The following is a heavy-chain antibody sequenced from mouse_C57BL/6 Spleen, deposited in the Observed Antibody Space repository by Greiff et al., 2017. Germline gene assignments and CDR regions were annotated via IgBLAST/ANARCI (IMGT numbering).Heavy chain of an antibody. CDR1: GYTFTSYG. D-gene: IGHD1-1*01. CDR2: IYPRSGNT. J-gene: IGHJ2*01. Sequence: QVQLKESGAELARPGASVKLSCKASGYTFTSYGISWVKQRTGQGLEWIGEIYPRSGNTYYNEKFKGKATLTADKSSSTAYMELRSLTSEDSAVYFCVTVVEGYWGQGTTRTVSS. CDR3: VTVVEGY. V-gene: IGHV1-81*01.